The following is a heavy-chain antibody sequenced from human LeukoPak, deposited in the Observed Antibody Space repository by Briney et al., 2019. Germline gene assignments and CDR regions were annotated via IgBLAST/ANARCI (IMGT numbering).Heavy chain of an antibody. D-gene: IGHD2-21*01. CDR2: FYASGTT. Sequence: PSETLSLICNVFGVSISNYFWSWLRQPAGKGLEWIGRFYASGTTYYNPSLRSRVTLSMDTSKNHFSLKLTSVTAADTAVYYCARTHCGGGSCDTFDPWGQGTLVTVSS. CDR3: ARTHCGGGSCDTFDP. CDR1: GVSISNYF. J-gene: IGHJ5*02. V-gene: IGHV4-4*07.